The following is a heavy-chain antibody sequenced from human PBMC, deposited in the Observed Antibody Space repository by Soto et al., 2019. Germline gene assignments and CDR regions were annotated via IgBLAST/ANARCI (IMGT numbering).Heavy chain of an antibody. CDR3: ARDLPGYCSTNTCYYYFDF. V-gene: IGHV3-7*03. D-gene: IGHD2-2*01. CDR1: GFTFTSYS. CDR2: IRQDGHEK. J-gene: IGHJ4*02. Sequence: GGSLRLSCSVSGFTFTSYSMSWVRQAPGEGLEWVSNIRQDGHEKYYVDSLRCRFTISRDNAQNSLYLQMDSLRAEDTSMYYCARDLPGYCSTNTCYYYFDFWGQGTLVTVSS.